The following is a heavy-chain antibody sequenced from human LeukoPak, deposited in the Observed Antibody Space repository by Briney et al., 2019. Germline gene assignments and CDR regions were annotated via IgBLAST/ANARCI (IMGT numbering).Heavy chain of an antibody. CDR2: ISAYNGNT. J-gene: IGHJ4*02. D-gene: IGHD6-19*01. V-gene: IGHV1-18*01. CDR3: AREDGYSSGWYNLMVG. CDR1: GYTFTSYG. Sequence: ASVKLSCKASGYTFTSYGISWVRQAPGQGLEWMGWISAYNGNTNYAQKLQGRVTMTRDTSISTAYMELSRLRSDDTAVYYCAREDGYSSGWYNLMVGWGQGTLVTVSS.